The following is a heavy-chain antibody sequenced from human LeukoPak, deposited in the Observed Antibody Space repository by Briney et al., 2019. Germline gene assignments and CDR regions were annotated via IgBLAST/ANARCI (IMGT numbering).Heavy chain of an antibody. J-gene: IGHJ4*02. CDR2: ISSSGSTI. CDR3: AKDSSSIDSSGWSQPT. Sequence: PGGSLRLSCAASGFTFSSYEMNWVRQAPGKGLEWVSYISSSGSTIYYADSVKGRFTISRDNAKNSLYLQMNSLRAEDTALYYCAKDSSSIDSSGWSQPTWGQGTLVTVSS. D-gene: IGHD6-19*01. V-gene: IGHV3-48*03. CDR1: GFTFSSYE.